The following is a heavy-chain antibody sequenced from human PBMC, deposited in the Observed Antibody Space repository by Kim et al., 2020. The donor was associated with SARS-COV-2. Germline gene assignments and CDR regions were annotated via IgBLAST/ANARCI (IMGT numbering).Heavy chain of an antibody. J-gene: IGHJ6*02. CDR3: ARARPYENPASGYYYYGMDV. V-gene: IGHV1-69*13. Sequence: SVKVSCKASGGTFSSYAISWVRQAPGQGLEWMGGIIPIFGTANYAQKFQGRVTITADESTSTVYMELSSLRSEDTAVYYCARARPYENPASGYYYYGMDVWGQGTTVTVSS. CDR1: GGTFSSYA. CDR2: IIPIFGTA. D-gene: IGHD3-3*01.